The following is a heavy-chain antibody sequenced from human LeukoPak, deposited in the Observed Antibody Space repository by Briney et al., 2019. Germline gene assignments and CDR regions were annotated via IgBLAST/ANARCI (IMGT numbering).Heavy chain of an antibody. CDR3: AKDRTWGGYSYGALDY. CDR1: GLTFSDYY. J-gene: IGHJ4*02. D-gene: IGHD5-18*01. CDR2: ISGSGSHT. Sequence: VGSLRLSCAASGLTFSDYYMSWIRQAPGKGLEWVSYISGSGSHTNYADSVKGRFTISRDNSKNTLYLQMNSLRAEDTAVYYCAKDRTWGGYSYGALDYWGQGTLVTVSS. V-gene: IGHV3-11*05.